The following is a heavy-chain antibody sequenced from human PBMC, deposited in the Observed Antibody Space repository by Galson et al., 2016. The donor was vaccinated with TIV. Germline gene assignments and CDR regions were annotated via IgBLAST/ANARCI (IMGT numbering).Heavy chain of an antibody. CDR3: AKDSRHYMLVGEFDC. CDR1: GFTFSSYA. CDR2: SSTSGRTT. Sequence: SLRLSCAASGFTFSSYAMNWVRQAPGKGLEWVSASSTSGRTTYYADSVKGRFTISRDNSKNTLYLQMNSLRAKDTAVYYCAKDSRHYMLVGEFDCWGQGTLVTVSS. V-gene: IGHV3-23*01. J-gene: IGHJ4*02. D-gene: IGHD3-3*01.